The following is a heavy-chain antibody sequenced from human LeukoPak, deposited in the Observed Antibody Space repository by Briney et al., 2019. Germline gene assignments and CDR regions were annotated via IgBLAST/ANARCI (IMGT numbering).Heavy chain of an antibody. Sequence: GRSLRLSCAASGFTFSSYAMHWVRQAPGKGLEWVAVISYDGSNKYYADSVKGRSTISRDNSKNTLYLQMNSLRAEDTAVYYCARDLTGTEDYWGQGTLVTVSS. CDR2: ISYDGSNK. V-gene: IGHV3-30-3*01. CDR1: GFTFSSYA. J-gene: IGHJ4*02. D-gene: IGHD1/OR15-1a*01. CDR3: ARDLTGTEDY.